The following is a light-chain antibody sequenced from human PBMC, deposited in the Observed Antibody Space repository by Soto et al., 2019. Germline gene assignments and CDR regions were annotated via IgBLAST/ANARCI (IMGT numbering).Light chain of an antibody. Sequence: DIPMTKSPSSLSASVEDRVTITCRASQKSRNYLNWYQQRPGKTPNLLVYAASNLRGGVPSRFSGSGSGTVFTLTINSLQPEDFATYYCQQIHSTSSYTFGQGNRVDI. CDR2: AAS. J-gene: IGKJ2*01. CDR3: QQIHSTSSYT. V-gene: IGKV1-39*01. CDR1: QKSRNY.